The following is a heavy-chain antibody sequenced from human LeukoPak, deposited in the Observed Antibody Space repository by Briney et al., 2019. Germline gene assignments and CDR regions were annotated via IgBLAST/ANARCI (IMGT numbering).Heavy chain of an antibody. J-gene: IGHJ6*02. CDR3: AREPPYCSGGSCYYFNYYYYGMDV. Sequence: GDSVKVSCTASGYTFSAYGISWVRQAPGQGLEWLGWISTYNGDTEYPQTLQGRVTMTRDTSTSTVYMELSSLRSEDTAVYYCAREPPYCSGGSCYYFNYYYYGMDVWGQGTTVTVSS. CDR2: ISTYNGDT. CDR1: GYTFSAYG. V-gene: IGHV1-18*01. D-gene: IGHD2-15*01.